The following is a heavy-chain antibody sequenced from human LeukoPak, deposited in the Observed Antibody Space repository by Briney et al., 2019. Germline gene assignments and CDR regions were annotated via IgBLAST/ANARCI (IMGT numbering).Heavy chain of an antibody. CDR3: ARGVGSSSWYGGYYFDY. CDR2: IIPIFGTA. Sequence: SSVKVSCKASGGTFSSYAISWVRQAPGQGLEWMGGIIPIFGTANYAQKFQGRVTITTDESTSTAYMELSSLRSEDTAVYYCARGVGSSSWYGGYYFDYWGQGNLVTVSS. J-gene: IGHJ4*02. V-gene: IGHV1-69*05. CDR1: GGTFSSYA. D-gene: IGHD6-13*01.